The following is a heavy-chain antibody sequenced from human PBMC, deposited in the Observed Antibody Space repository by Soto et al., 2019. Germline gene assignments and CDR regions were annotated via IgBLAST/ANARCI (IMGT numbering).Heavy chain of an antibody. V-gene: IGHV1-69*01. D-gene: IGHD6-13*01. CDR2: IIPIFGTA. Sequence: QVQLVQSGAEVKKPGSSVKVSCKASGGTFSSYAISWVRQAPGQGLEWMGGIIPIFGTANYAQKFQGRGKITADESTSTAYMELSSLRTEDTAVYYCARSNIAAAGGYAFDIWGQGTMVTVSS. J-gene: IGHJ3*02. CDR1: GGTFSSYA. CDR3: ARSNIAAAGGYAFDI.